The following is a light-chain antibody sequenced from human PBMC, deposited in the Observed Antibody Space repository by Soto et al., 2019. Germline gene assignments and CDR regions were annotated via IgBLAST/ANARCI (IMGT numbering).Light chain of an antibody. CDR2: KAS. Sequence: DIQMTQPPSTLSASVGDRVTVACRASQSINNWLAWYQQKPGKAPKLLIYKASTLESGVPSRFSGGGSGTEFTLTISSLQPDDFATYYCQQYNSYPHTFGQGT. J-gene: IGKJ2*01. V-gene: IGKV1-5*03. CDR3: QQYNSYPHT. CDR1: QSINNW.